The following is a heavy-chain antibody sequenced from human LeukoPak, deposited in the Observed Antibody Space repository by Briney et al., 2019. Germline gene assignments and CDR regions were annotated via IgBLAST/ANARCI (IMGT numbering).Heavy chain of an antibody. CDR3: ARGGGWAEYYYDSSGYFPS. J-gene: IGHJ5*02. CDR2: IIPIFGTA. Sequence: ASVKVSCKASGGTFSSYAISWVRQAPGQGLEWMGGIIPIFGTANYAQKFQGRVTITADESTSTAYMELSSLRSEDTAVYYCARGGGWAEYYYDSSGYFPSWGQGTLVTVSS. CDR1: GGTFSSYA. D-gene: IGHD3-22*01. V-gene: IGHV1-69*01.